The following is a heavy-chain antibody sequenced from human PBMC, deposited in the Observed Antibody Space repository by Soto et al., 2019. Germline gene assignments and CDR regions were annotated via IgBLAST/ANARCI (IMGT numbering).Heavy chain of an antibody. D-gene: IGHD6-13*01. V-gene: IGHV3-21*01. CDR3: ARDAELVHFDY. Sequence: GGSLRLSCAASGFTFSSYSMNWVRQAPGKGLEWVSSISSSSYIYYADSVKGRFTISRDNAKNSLYLQMNSLRAEDTAVYYCARDAELVHFDYWGQGTLVTVSS. CDR2: ISSSSYI. CDR1: GFTFSSYS. J-gene: IGHJ4*02.